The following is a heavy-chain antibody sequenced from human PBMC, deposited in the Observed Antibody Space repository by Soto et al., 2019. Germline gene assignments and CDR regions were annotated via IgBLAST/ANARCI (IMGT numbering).Heavy chain of an antibody. D-gene: IGHD6-19*01. J-gene: IGHJ4*02. CDR2: IFYSGSS. CDR3: ASGGWQLDY. Sequence: SETLSLTCTVSGGSVSSGNYYWSWIRQPPGKGLEWIGYIFYSGSSNYNPSLKSRVTISPDTSKNQFSLELNSVTAADTAVYYCASGGWQLDYWGQGTLVTVSS. V-gene: IGHV4-61*01. CDR1: GGSVSSGNYY.